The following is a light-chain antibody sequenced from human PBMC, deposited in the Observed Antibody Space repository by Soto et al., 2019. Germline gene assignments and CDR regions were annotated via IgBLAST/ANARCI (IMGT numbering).Light chain of an antibody. CDR2: SNS. CDR3: AAWDDSLNGVV. CDR1: SSNIGSNT. Sequence: QSVLTQPPSASGTPGQRVAISCSGSSSNIGSNTVNWYQQLPGTAPKLLIYSNSLRPSGVPGRFSGSKSGTSASLAISGLQSEDEADYYCAAWDDSLNGVVFGGGTKLTVL. J-gene: IGLJ2*01. V-gene: IGLV1-44*01.